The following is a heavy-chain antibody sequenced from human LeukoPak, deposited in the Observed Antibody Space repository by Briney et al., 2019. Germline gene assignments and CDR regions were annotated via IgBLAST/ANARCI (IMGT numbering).Heavy chain of an antibody. J-gene: IGHJ5*02. CDR2: IYYSGST. CDR1: GGSISSYY. D-gene: IGHD3-10*01. Sequence: SETLSLTCTVSGGSISSYYWSWIRQPPGKGLEWIGYIYYSGSTNYNPSLKSRVTISVDTSKNQFSLKLSSVTAADTAVYYCARGGVLWFGELQNWFVPWGQGTLVTVSS. CDR3: ARGGVLWFGELQNWFVP. V-gene: IGHV4-59*01.